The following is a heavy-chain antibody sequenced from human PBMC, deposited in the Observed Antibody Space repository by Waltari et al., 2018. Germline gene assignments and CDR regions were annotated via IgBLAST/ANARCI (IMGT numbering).Heavy chain of an antibody. CDR2: INPNSGGT. CDR3: ARADSSGYHDAFDI. Sequence: QVQLVQSGAEVKKPGASVKVSCKASGYTFTGYYMHWVRQAPGQGLEWMGRINPNSGGTNYAQKFQGRVTMTRDTSISTAYMELSRLRADDTAVYYCARADSSGYHDAFDIWGQGTMVTVSS. V-gene: IGHV1-2*06. CDR1: GYTFTGYY. J-gene: IGHJ3*02. D-gene: IGHD3-22*01.